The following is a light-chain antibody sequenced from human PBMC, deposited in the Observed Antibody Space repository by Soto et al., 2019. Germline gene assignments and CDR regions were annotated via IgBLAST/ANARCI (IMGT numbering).Light chain of an antibody. CDR1: QSVRSN. CDR2: GAS. J-gene: IGKJ1*01. Sequence: EIVVTQSPATLSVSPWERATLSCRASQSVRSNLAWYQQKPGQAPRLLIYGASTRATGIPARFSGSGSGTDFTLTISRLEPEDFAVYYCQQYGSSGTFGQGAKVDI. CDR3: QQYGSSGT. V-gene: IGKV3-15*01.